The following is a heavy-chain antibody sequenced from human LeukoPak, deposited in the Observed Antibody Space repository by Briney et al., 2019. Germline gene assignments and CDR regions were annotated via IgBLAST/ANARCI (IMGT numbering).Heavy chain of an antibody. D-gene: IGHD3-16*01. CDR3: ARPAWGTFDFDY. J-gene: IGHJ4*02. V-gene: IGHV4-39*01. CDR2: FYYSGST. Sequence: PSETLSLTCTVSGCPLSSSSYYWGWVRQPPGKGLEGVGSFYYSGSTYYNPTLESRVTISVDTSKNQFSLKLSSVTAADTAVYYCARPAWGTFDFDYWGQGTLVTVSS. CDR1: GCPLSSSSYY.